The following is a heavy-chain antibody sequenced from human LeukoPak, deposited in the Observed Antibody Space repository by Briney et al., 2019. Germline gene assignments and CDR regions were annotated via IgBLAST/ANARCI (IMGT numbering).Heavy chain of an antibody. D-gene: IGHD3-22*01. V-gene: IGHV4-59*01. CDR3: ARGRSTSYYDSSGLSYMDV. Sequence: SETLSLTCTVSGGSISSYYWSWIRQPPGKGLEWIGDIYYSGSTNYNPSLKSRVTISVDTSKNQFSLKLSSVTAADTAVYYCARGRSTSYYDSSGLSYMDVWGKGTTVTVSS. CDR2: IYYSGST. J-gene: IGHJ6*03. CDR1: GGSISSYY.